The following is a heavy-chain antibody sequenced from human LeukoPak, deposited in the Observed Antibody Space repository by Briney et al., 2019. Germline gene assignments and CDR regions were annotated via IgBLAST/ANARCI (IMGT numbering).Heavy chain of an antibody. J-gene: IGHJ3*02. V-gene: IGHV3-21*01. Sequence: GGSLRLSCAASGFTLSAHGMNWVRQAPGKGLEWVSSISSSSVYIYYGDSVKGRFTISRDNARNSLYLQMNSLRAEDTAVYYCARGYSNYGYAFDIWGQGTMVTVSS. CDR2: ISSSSVYI. CDR1: GFTLSAHG. CDR3: ARGYSNYGYAFDI. D-gene: IGHD4-11*01.